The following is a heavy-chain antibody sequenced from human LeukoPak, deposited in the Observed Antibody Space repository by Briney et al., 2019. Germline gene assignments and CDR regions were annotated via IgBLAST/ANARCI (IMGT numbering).Heavy chain of an antibody. D-gene: IGHD3-22*01. Sequence: RPSETLSLTCAVYGGSFSGYYWSWIRQPPGKGLEWIGEISHSGSTNYNPSLKSRVTISVDTSKNQFSLKLSSVTAADTAVYYCARGYYYDGFDYWGQGTLVTVSS. CDR3: ARGYYYDGFDY. J-gene: IGHJ4*02. CDR1: GGSFSGYY. V-gene: IGHV4-34*01. CDR2: ISHSGST.